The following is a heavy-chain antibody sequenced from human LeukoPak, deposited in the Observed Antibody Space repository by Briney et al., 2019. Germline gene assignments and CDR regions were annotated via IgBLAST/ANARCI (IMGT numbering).Heavy chain of an antibody. J-gene: IGHJ4*02. D-gene: IGHD2-15*01. Sequence: GGSLRLSCAASGFTFSTYFMTWVRQAPGKGLEWVANMDEDGREKNYADSVKGRFTISRDNAKNSLYLEMNSLRDDDTAVYYCATYSDRSRSFHDLASWGQGTLVTVSS. CDR3: ATYSDRSRSFHDLAS. V-gene: IGHV3-7*01. CDR2: MDEDGREK. CDR1: GFTFSTYF.